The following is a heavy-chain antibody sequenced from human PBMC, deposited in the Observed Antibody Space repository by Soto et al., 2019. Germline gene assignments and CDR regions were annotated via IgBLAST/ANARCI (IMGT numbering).Heavy chain of an antibody. J-gene: IGHJ5*02. CDR3: ARVNALSLVRGVIISVWFDP. CDR1: CYTFTSYG. V-gene: IGHV1-18*01. Sequence: ASVKVSCKASCYTFTSYGISWVRQAPRQVLELMGWISAYNGNTNYAQKLQGRVTMTTDTSTSTAYMELRSLRSDDTAVYYCARVNALSLVRGVIISVWFDPWGQGTLVTVSS. CDR2: ISAYNGNT. D-gene: IGHD3-10*02.